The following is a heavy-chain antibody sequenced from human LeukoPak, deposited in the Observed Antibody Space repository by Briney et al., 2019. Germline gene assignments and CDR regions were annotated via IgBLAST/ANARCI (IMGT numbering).Heavy chain of an antibody. CDR1: GYTFTDYY. D-gene: IGHD5-18*01. CDR2: IDPKTGGT. Sequence: ASVKVSCKASGYTFTDYYIHWVRQAPGQGLEWMGWIDPKTGGTNFAQKFQGRVTMTRDTSITTAYMELSRLRFDDTAAYYCARPRAFSYGQMYYFDYWGQGALVTVSS. J-gene: IGHJ4*02. CDR3: ARPRAFSYGQMYYFDY. V-gene: IGHV1-2*02.